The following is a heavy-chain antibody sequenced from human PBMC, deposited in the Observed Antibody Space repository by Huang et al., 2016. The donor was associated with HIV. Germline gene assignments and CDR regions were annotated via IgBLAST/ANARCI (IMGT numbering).Heavy chain of an antibody. V-gene: IGHV3-21*06. CDR3: ARRYNWNYVAHGFDI. J-gene: IGHJ3*02. D-gene: IGHD1-7*01. CDR1: GFTFSDYI. Sequence: EVQLVESGGGLVRPGGSLTLSCAASGFTFSDYIMSWVRQAPGKGLEWVTHMSGSSTYRYYVDSVKGRFAISRYNAKNLLFLQMNSLRAEDTALYYCARRYNWNYVAHGFDIWGQGTMVTVSS. CDR2: MSGSSTYR.